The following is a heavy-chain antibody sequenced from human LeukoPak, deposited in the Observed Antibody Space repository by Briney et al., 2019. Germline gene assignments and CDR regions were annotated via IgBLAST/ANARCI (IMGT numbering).Heavy chain of an antibody. Sequence: SETLSLTCAVYGGSFSGYYWSWIRQPPGKGLEWIGEINHSGSTNYNTSLTSRVTISVDTSKNQFPLKLSSVTAAHTAVYYCARVPDYYDSSGYLHAFDIWGQGTMVTVSS. D-gene: IGHD3-22*01. CDR2: INHSGST. CDR3: ARVPDYYDSSGYLHAFDI. J-gene: IGHJ3*02. CDR1: GGSFSGYY. V-gene: IGHV4-34*01.